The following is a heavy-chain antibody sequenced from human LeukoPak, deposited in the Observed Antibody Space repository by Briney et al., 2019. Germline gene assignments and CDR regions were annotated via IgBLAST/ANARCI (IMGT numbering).Heavy chain of an antibody. CDR3: ARDLQYYDFWSGYPLVGYYYGMDV. D-gene: IGHD3-3*01. Sequence: PSETLSLTCAVYGGSFSGYYWSWIRQPPGKGLEWTGEINHSGSTNYNPSLKSRVTISVDTSKNQFSLKLSSVTAVDTAVYYCARDLQYYDFWSGYPLVGYYYGMDVWGQGTTVTVSS. CDR2: INHSGST. CDR1: GGSFSGYY. V-gene: IGHV4-34*01. J-gene: IGHJ6*02.